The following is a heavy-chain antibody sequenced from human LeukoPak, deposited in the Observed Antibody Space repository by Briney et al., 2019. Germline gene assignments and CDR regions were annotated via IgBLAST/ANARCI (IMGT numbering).Heavy chain of an antibody. CDR3: AVGDEFSSDDY. D-gene: IGHD3-16*01. J-gene: IGHJ4*02. CDR1: GFTFSSYS. V-gene: IGHV3-21*01. CDR2: ISSSSSYI. Sequence: AGGPLRLSCAASGFTFSSYSMNWVPQAPGKALEWVSSISSSSSYIYYADSVKGRFTISRDNAKNSLYLQMNSLRAEDTAVYYCAVGDEFSSDDYWGQGTLVTVSS.